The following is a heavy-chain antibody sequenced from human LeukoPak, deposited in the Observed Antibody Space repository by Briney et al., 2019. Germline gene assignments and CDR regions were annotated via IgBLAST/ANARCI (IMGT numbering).Heavy chain of an antibody. Sequence: GGSLRLSCAVSGFSVSNNYLSWVRQAPGKGLEWVSVIYSGGSTYYADSVKGRFIISRDNSKNTVNLQMNSLRDEDTAVYYCERTMTGGLIIWGQGTQVTVS. D-gene: IGHD3-10*01. CDR2: IYSGGST. V-gene: IGHV3-66*01. J-gene: IGHJ4*02. CDR3: ERTMTGGLII. CDR1: GFSVSNNY.